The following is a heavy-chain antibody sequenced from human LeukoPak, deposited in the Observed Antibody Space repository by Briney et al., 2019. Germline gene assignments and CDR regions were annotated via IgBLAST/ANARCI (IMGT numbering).Heavy chain of an antibody. CDR3: AKGQRVIVPSTRIMDV. CDR2: ISDNGAST. V-gene: IGHV3-23*01. Sequence: PGGSLRLSCAASGFTFSSYAMSWVRKAPGKGLEWDSIISDNGASTYYADSVKGRFTISRDNSKNTLYLQMNSLRAEDTAIYYCAKGQRVIVPSTRIMDVWGKGTTVTVSS. CDR1: GFTFSSYA. J-gene: IGHJ6*04. D-gene: IGHD2/OR15-2a*01.